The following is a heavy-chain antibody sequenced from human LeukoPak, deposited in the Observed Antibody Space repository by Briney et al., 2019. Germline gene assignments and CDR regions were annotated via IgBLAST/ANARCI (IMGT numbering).Heavy chain of an antibody. CDR2: ISYDGSNK. D-gene: IGHD5-18*01. CDR3: ATPSGYSYGSFDY. J-gene: IGHJ4*02. CDR1: GFTFSSYA. Sequence: QPGGSLRLSCAASGFTFSSYAMHWVRQAPGKGLEWVAVISYDGSNKYYADSVKGRFTISRDNSKNTLYPQMNSLRAEDTAVYYCATPSGYSYGSFDYWGQGTLVTVSS. V-gene: IGHV3-30-3*01.